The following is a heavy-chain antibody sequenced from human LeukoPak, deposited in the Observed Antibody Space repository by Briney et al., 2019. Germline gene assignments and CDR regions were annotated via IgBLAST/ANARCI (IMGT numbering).Heavy chain of an antibody. CDR3: PRGPSRPYYDFWSGSYYFDY. Sequence: SETLSLTCSVSGVFMSSYYGSWIRQPAGKGLEWIGRIYTSGSTNYNPSLKSRVTMSVDTSKNQFSLKLSSVTAADTAVYSCPRGPSRPYYDFWSGSYYFDYWGQGTLVTVSS. V-gene: IGHV4-4*07. D-gene: IGHD3-3*01. J-gene: IGHJ4*02. CDR1: GVFMSSYY. CDR2: IYTSGST.